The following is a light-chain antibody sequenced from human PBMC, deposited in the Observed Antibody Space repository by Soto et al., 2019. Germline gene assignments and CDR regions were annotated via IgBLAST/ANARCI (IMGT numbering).Light chain of an antibody. CDR1: QRVPTKY. V-gene: IGKV3-20*01. CDR2: DVS. J-gene: IGKJ1*01. CDR3: HQYGSSPT. Sequence: IVLTQSPGTLSLSPGERATLSCRASQRVPTKYLAWFQQKPGQAPRLLMNDVSTRVTGFPDRFSGSGSETDFTLTISRLEPEDSAVYYCHQYGSSPTFGQGTKVEIK.